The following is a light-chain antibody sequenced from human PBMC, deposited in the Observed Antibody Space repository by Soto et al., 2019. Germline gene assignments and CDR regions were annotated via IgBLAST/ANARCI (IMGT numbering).Light chain of an antibody. J-gene: IGKJ1*01. V-gene: IGKV3-20*01. Sequence: EIALTQSPGTLSLSPGERATLSCRASQSVSSGYLAWYQQKPGQAPRLLIYGASSGATGIPDRFSGSGSGTDFTLTISRLEPEDFAVYYCQQYSKPPWTFGQGTKVEI. CDR3: QQYSKPPWT. CDR1: QSVSSGY. CDR2: GAS.